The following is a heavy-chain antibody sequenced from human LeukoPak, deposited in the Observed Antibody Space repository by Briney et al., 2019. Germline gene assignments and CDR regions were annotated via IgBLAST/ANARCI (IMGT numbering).Heavy chain of an antibody. CDR1: GYTFTSYA. V-gene: IGHV7-4-1*02. CDR2: INTNTGNP. CDR3: ATDLITMVRGVIGDAFDI. J-gene: IGHJ3*02. Sequence: GASVKVSCKASGYTFTSYAINWVRQAPGQGLEWMGWINTNTGNPTYAQGFTGRFVFSLDTSVSTAYLQISSLKAEDTAVYYCATDLITMVRGVIGDAFDIWGQGTMVTVSS. D-gene: IGHD3-10*01.